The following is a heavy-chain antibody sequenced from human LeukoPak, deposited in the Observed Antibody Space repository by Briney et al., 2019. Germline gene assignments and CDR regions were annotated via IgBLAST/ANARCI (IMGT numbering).Heavy chain of an antibody. J-gene: IGHJ4*02. CDR1: GLTFSSSS. V-gene: IGHV3-23*01. Sequence: GGSLRLSCAASGLTFSSSSMTWVRQPQGKGLEWVSCISGSGENTYYADSVRGRFTISRDNSKNTLYLQWNSLRAEDTAIYYCANGRGPNTGPSLDYWGQGTLVTVSS. CDR2: ISGSGENT. CDR3: ANGRGPNTGPSLDY. D-gene: IGHD5-24*01.